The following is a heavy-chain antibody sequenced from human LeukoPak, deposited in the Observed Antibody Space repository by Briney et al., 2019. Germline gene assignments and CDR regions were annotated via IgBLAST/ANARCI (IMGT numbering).Heavy chain of an antibody. CDR1: EFTFSSYA. J-gene: IGHJ5*02. D-gene: IGHD5/OR15-5a*01. CDR2: ISYDGSNK. V-gene: IGHV3-30*04. Sequence: TGRSLRLSCAASEFTFSSYAFHWVRRAPGKGLEWVAVISYDGSNKHYADSVKGRFTISRDNSKNTLYLQMNSLRAEDTAVYYCARDLPWFDPWGQGTLVTVSS. CDR3: ARDLPWFDP.